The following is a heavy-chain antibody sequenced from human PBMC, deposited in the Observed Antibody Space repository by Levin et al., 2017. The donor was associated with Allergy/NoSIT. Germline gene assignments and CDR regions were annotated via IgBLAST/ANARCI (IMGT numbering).Heavy chain of an antibody. CDR3: AKEGTHYEIWTPYDS. V-gene: IGHV3-23*01. J-gene: IGHJ4*02. CDR1: GFTFSSYA. D-gene: IGHD3-9*01. CDR2: ISSSGTST. Sequence: GGSLRLSCAASGFTFSSYAMSWVRQAPGKGLEWVSAISSSGTSTYYPDSVKGRFTISRDNSKSTLSLQMNSLRADDTAVYYCAKEGTHYEIWTPYDSWGRGILVTVSS.